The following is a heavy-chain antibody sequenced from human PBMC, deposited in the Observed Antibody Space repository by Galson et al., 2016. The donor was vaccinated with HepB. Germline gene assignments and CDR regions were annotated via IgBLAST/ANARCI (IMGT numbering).Heavy chain of an antibody. J-gene: IGHJ4*02. D-gene: IGHD4-17*01. CDR3: AKDQEGLGGPYGVDY. Sequence: SLRLSCAASGYTFSRYAMTWVRQAPGKGLEWVASISGSGDSPYTADSVKGRFTITRDNSKNTLNLQMNSLSAGDTAVYYCAKDQEGLGGPYGVDYGGRGTLVTVSS. CDR2: ISGSGDSP. V-gene: IGHV3-23*01. CDR1: GYTFSRYA.